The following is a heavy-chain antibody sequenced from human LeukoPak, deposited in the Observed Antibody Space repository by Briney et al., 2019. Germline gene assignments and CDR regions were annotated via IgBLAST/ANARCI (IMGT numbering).Heavy chain of an antibody. J-gene: IGHJ4*02. CDR3: HFARAEGY. V-gene: IGHV1-8*03. CDR2: MNPKSGNT. CDR1: GYTFTRYD. Sequence: GASVKVSCKASGYTFTRYDINWVRQATGQGLEWMGWMNPKSGNTGHAQKFQGRVTITRDTSISTVYMELRSLRSDDTAVNYCHFARAEGYWGQGTLVTVSS.